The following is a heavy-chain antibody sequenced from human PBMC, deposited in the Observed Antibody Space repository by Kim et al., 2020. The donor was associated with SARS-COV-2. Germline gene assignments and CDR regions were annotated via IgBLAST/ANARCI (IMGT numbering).Heavy chain of an antibody. D-gene: IGHD6-6*01. V-gene: IGHV1-46*01. J-gene: IGHJ2*01. Sequence: QKSQGRVTMTRDTSTSTVYMELSSLRSEDTAVYYCARDRSSTSSGWYFDLWGRGTLVIVSS. CDR3: ARDRSSTSSGWYFDL.